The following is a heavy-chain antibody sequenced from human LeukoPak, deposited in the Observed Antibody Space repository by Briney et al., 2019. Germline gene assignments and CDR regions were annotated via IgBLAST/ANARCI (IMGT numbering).Heavy chain of an antibody. J-gene: IGHJ4*02. D-gene: IGHD2-2*01. Sequence: QSGGSLRLSCAASGFTLSNYGMHWVRQSPGKGLEWVAVISYDGSNKYYVDSVKGRFTISRDNSKNTLYLQMNGLRGEDTALYYCAKSGCSGTSCYVNFWGQGTLVTVSS. CDR2: ISYDGSNK. CDR3: AKSGCSGTSCYVNF. CDR1: GFTLSNYG. V-gene: IGHV3-30*18.